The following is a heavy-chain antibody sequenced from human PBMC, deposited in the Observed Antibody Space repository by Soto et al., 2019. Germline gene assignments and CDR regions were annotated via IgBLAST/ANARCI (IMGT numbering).Heavy chain of an antibody. D-gene: IGHD2-2*01. J-gene: IGHJ6*02. V-gene: IGHV3-30*18. CDR1: GFTFSSYG. CDR2: ISYDGSNK. CDR3: AKDGTCISTSCYHYGMDV. Sequence: QVQLVESGGGVVQPGRSLRLSCAASGFTFSSYGMHWVRQAPGKGLEWVAVISYDGSNKYYADSVKGRFTISRDNSKNTLYLQMNSLRAEDTAVYYCAKDGTCISTSCYHYGMDVWGQGTTVTVSS.